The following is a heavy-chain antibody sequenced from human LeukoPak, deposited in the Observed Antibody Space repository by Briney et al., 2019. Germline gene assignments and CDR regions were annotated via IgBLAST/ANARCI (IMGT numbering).Heavy chain of an antibody. J-gene: IGHJ4*02. Sequence: GGSLRLSCAASGFTFSSYAMHWVRQAPGKGLEWVAVISYDGSNKYYADSVKGRFTISRDNSKNTLYLQMNSLRAEDTAVYYCAKESSGGYFDYWGQGTLVTVSS. CDR1: GFTFSSYA. D-gene: IGHD2-15*01. V-gene: IGHV3-30*04. CDR3: AKESSGGYFDY. CDR2: ISYDGSNK.